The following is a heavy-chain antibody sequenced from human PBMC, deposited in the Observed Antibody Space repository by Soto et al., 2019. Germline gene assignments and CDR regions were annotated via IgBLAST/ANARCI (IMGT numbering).Heavy chain of an antibody. CDR1: GYTFTSYD. J-gene: IGHJ2*01. D-gene: IGHD3-16*01. CDR3: ARAVGGYYWYFDL. CDR2: MNPNSGNT. Sequence: QVQLVQSGAEVKKPGASVKVSCKASGYTFTSYDINWVRQATGQGLEWMGWMNPNSGNTGYAQSCQGRETMTSNTSISTAYMALSSLRSEDTAVYYCARAVGGYYWYFDLWGRGTLVTVSS. V-gene: IGHV1-8*01.